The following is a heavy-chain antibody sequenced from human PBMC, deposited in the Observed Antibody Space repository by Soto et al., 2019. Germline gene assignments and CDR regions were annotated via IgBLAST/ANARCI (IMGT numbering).Heavy chain of an antibody. CDR1: GGTFSSYS. J-gene: IGHJ5*02. CDR2: VIPILGMA. Sequence: QVQLVQSGAEVKKPGSSVKVSCEASGGTFSSYSFSWVRQAPGQGLEWMGRVIPILGMANYAQKFQGRVTNPADTSTSTLYIEMSSLRSEDTAVYYCARGGAVVVPGAVDRHNWFDPWGQGTLVTVSS. D-gene: IGHD2-2*01. V-gene: IGHV1-69*02. CDR3: ARGGAVVVPGAVDRHNWFDP.